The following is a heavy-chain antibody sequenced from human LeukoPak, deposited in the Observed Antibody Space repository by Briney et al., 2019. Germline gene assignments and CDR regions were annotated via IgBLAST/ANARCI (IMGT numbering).Heavy chain of an antibody. D-gene: IGHD2-2*01. CDR2: INADDGNT. J-gene: IGHJ5*02. CDR1: GYIFTTYA. Sequence: GASVKVFCKTSGYIFTTYATHWVRQAPGRGLEWMGLINADDGNTRYSQRFQGRVTITRDTSANTAYMELSSLRFEDTAVYYCARGIVVKPSANWFDPWGQGTPVTVSS. V-gene: IGHV1-3*01. CDR3: ARGIVVKPSANWFDP.